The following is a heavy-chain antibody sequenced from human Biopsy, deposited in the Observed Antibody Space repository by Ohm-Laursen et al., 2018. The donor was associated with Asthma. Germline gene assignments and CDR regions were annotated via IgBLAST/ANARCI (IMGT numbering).Heavy chain of an antibody. CDR1: GFTVSRDH. D-gene: IGHD6-19*01. J-gene: IGHJ4*02. V-gene: IGHV3-53*01. CDR2: IYSGGTS. Sequence: GSLRLSCAASGFTVSRDHMFWVRQAPGKGLEWVSVIYSGGTSDTADSVRGRFTISRDFYKNTLYLQMDSLRAEDTAVYYCAKGDSSGWSHYYFDYWGQGTLDTVSS. CDR3: AKGDSSGWSHYYFDY.